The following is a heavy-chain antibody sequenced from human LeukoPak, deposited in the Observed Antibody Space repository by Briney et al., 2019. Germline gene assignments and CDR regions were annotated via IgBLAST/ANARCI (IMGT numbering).Heavy chain of an antibody. V-gene: IGHV3-21*06. CDR3: AKGGSHFQD. CDR1: GFTFSSYY. Sequence: GGSLRLSCAASGFTFSSYYMNWVRQAPGKGLEWVSSISNDNNYIYYTDSVKGRFTISRDYAKSSLYLQMTSLRAEDTAVYYCAKGGSHFQDWGQGTLVTVSS. J-gene: IGHJ1*01. D-gene: IGHD1-26*01. CDR2: ISNDNNYI.